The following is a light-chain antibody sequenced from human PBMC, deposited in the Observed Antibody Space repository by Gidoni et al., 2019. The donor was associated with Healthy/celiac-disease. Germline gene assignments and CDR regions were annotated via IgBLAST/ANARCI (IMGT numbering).Light chain of an antibody. J-gene: IGKJ5*01. Sequence: EIVLTPSPGTPSLSPGERATLSCRASQSVSGSYLAWYQQKPGQAPRLLIYGASSRATGIPDRFSGSGSGTDFTLTISRLEPEDFAVYYCQQYGSSPPVTFGQGTRLEIK. V-gene: IGKV3-20*01. CDR3: QQYGSSPPVT. CDR2: GAS. CDR1: QSVSGSY.